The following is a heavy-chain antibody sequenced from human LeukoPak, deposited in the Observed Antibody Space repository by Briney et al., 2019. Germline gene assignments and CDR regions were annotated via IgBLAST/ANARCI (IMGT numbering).Heavy chain of an antibody. V-gene: IGHV4-34*01. CDR1: GGSFSGYY. J-gene: IGHJ4*02. Sequence: SETLSLTCAVYGGSFSGYYWSWIRQPPGRQLEWIGSVYSSGSPYYNPSLKSRVTILVDTSKNQFSLKLNSVTAADTAVYYCARDRRQRDYFDFWGQGARVSVSS. CDR2: VYSSGSP. D-gene: IGHD1-1*01. CDR3: ARDRRQRDYFDF.